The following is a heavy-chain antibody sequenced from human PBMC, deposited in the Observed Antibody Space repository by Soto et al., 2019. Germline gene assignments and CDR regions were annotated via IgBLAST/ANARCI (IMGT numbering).Heavy chain of an antibody. CDR3: AKDPSTGPPDW. CDR2: IHPSGGST. D-gene: IGHD3-9*01. V-gene: IGHV3-23*01. CDR1: GFMFSSYV. J-gene: IGHJ4*02. Sequence: GGSLRLSCAAAGFMFSSYVMSWVRQAPGKGLQWVATIHPSGGSTHYAESVRGRFTISRDNSRDTLYLQMNSLRAEDTAVYYCAKDPSTGPPDWWGQGAMV.